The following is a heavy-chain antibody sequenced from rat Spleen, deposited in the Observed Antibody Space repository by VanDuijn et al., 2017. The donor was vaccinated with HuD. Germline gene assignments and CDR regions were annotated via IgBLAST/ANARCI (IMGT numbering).Heavy chain of an antibody. Sequence: QVQLKESGPGLVQPSQTLSLTCTVSGFSLISYAVNWVRQPPGKGLEWMGGIWGDGSTNYNSALKSRLSISRDTSKSQVFLKMNSLQTEDTAMYFCASPGLSFAYWGQGTLVTVSS. CDR2: IWGDGST. CDR3: ASPGLSFAY. CDR1: GFSLISYA. D-gene: IGHD4-1*01. J-gene: IGHJ3*01. V-gene: IGHV2S61*01.